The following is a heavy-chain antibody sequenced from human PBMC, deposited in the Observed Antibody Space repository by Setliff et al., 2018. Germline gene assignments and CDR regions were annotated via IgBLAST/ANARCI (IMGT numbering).Heavy chain of an antibody. CDR3: ARADSDSYYPYYFDF. D-gene: IGHD3-22*01. V-gene: IGHV3-23*01. CDR2: VSGSGMTR. Sequence: GGSLRLSCAASGFTFSSYGMHWVRQAPGKGLQWVSSVSGSGMTRDYTDSVKGRFTVSRDSSQNKIHLQMDSLRAEDTGKYFCARADSDSYYPYYFDFWGQGVLVTVSS. CDR1: GFTFSSYG. J-gene: IGHJ4*02.